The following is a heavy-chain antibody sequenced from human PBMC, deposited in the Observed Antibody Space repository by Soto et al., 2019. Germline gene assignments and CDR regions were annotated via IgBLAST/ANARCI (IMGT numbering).Heavy chain of an antibody. J-gene: IGHJ4*02. Sequence: QVQLVESGGGVVQPGRSLRLSCAASGFTFSSYGMHWVRQAPGKGLEWVAVIWYDGSNKYYADSVKGRFTISRENYKNTLYLQMNSLRAEDAAVYYCAREVGGRYSGSYFDYWGQGTLVTVSS. D-gene: IGHD1-26*01. CDR1: GFTFSSYG. CDR2: IWYDGSNK. V-gene: IGHV3-33*01. CDR3: AREVGGRYSGSYFDY.